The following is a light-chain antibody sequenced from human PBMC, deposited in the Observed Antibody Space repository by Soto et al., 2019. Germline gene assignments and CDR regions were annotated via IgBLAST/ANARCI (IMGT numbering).Light chain of an antibody. CDR3: KHNNDYAWT. CDR2: ETS. CDR1: QSISIW. Sequence: DIHMTQSPSTLSASVGDRVTITCRSSQSISIWLAWYQQKPGRAPNLLIYETSSLESGVPSRFSGSGSGTDYTLTISSMQPDDFATYYGKHNNDYAWTFGQGTMVEIK. V-gene: IGKV1-5*03. J-gene: IGKJ1*01.